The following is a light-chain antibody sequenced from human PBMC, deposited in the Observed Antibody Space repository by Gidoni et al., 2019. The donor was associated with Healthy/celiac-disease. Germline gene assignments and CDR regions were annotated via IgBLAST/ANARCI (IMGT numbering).Light chain of an antibody. CDR1: QRISSW. J-gene: IGKJ3*01. CDR2: DAS. CDR3: QQYNSYAMFT. V-gene: IGKV1-5*01. Sequence: IQITPSPSTLSASLGDRVTINCRASQRISSWLAWYQQKPGKDPKLLIYDASSLESGVPSRFSGSGYGTEFTITISSLQPDDFATYYCQQYNSYAMFTFGPGTKVDIK.